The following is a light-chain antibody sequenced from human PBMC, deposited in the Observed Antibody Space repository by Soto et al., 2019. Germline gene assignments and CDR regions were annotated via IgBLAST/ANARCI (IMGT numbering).Light chain of an antibody. CDR3: QQYDRWPHT. V-gene: IGKV3-15*01. CDR1: QSLSRN. J-gene: IGKJ2*01. Sequence: EIVMTQSPATLSVSSGERATLSCRASQSLSRNLAWYQQRPGQAPRLLIHGASTRATGVPARFSGSGSGTDFTLTISSLQSEDVAVYYCQQYDRWPHTFGQGTKLQIK. CDR2: GAS.